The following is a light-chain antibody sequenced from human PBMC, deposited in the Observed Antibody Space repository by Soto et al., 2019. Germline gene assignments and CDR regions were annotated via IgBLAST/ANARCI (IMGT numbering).Light chain of an antibody. CDR2: GAS. CDR1: QSVSNNY. V-gene: IGKV3-20*01. Sequence: ETLLTQSPDTLSLSPLEIATLSFRASQSVSNNYLAWYQQKPGQAPRLLIYGASNRATGIPDRFSGSGSGTDFTLTISRLEPEDFAVYYCQQYGSSGTFGQGTKV. CDR3: QQYGSSGT. J-gene: IGKJ1*01.